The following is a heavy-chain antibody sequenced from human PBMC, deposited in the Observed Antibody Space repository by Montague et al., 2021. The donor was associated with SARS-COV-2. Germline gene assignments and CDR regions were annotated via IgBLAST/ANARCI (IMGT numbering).Heavy chain of an antibody. J-gene: IGHJ5*02. V-gene: IGHV1-69*05. CDR2: IGGIVPMFDTP. CDR3: AGASRVWRGYTAYDPTA. CDR1: GGIFNNYA. Sequence: SVKVSCKASGGIFNNYAFIWVRQAPGQGLEWMGGIGGIVPMFDTPKYAQKFQGRVTITTDESTSTAYMELSSLTSEDTAIYFCAGASRVWRGYTAYDPTAWGQGTLVTVSS. D-gene: IGHD5-12*01.